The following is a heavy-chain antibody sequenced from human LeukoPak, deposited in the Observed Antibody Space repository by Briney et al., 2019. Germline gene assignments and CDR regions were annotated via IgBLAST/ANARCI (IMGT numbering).Heavy chain of an antibody. Sequence: SETLSLTCAVYGGSFSNYYWTWIRQNPGKGQEWIGEISHTGDITNYNPSLKSRVTISVDSSKKQFSLKVTSVTAADTGVYYCARVPDITARPCDSWGPGTLVIVSS. D-gene: IGHD1-1*01. CDR2: ISHTGDIT. CDR1: GGSFSNYY. J-gene: IGHJ4*02. V-gene: IGHV4-34*01. CDR3: ARVPDITARPCDS.